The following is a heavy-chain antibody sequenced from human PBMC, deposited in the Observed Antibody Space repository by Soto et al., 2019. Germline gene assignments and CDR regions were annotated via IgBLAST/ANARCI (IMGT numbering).Heavy chain of an antibody. Sequence: EVQLVESGGGLVKPGGSLRLSCAASGFALRNYSMNWFRQAPGKGLEWVSSISGESLYIIYAASVKGRFTISRDNAKNSRDLQMNSLRDEDTGVYYCARGETVEPRPGFDSWGQGTLVTVSS. CDR3: ARGETVEPRPGFDS. D-gene: IGHD6-6*01. J-gene: IGHJ4*02. CDR1: GFALRNYS. CDR2: ISGESLYI. V-gene: IGHV3-21*01.